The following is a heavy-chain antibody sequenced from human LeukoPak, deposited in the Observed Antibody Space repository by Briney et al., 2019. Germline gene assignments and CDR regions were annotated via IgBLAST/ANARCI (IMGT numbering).Heavy chain of an antibody. CDR3: AKGVVVAPDVTPFDY. D-gene: IGHD2-2*01. J-gene: IGHJ4*02. Sequence: GGSLRLSCAASGFSFSSYWMSWVRQAPGKGLEWVSGISGRGASKYYADSVKGRFTISRDNSKNTLYLQMNSLRAEDTAVYYCAKGVVVAPDVTPFDYWGQGTLVTVSS. CDR1: GFSFSSYW. CDR2: ISGRGASK. V-gene: IGHV3-23*01.